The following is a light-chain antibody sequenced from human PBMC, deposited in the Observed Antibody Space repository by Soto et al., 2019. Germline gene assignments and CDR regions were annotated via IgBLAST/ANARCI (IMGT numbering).Light chain of an antibody. J-gene: IGKJ1*01. CDR3: QHYNSYWT. CDR2: KAS. CDR1: QSISSW. V-gene: IGKV1-5*03. Sequence: IQMTQSPSTLAASVGERATITCRASQSISSWLAWYQQKPGKAPKLLIYKASSLESGVPSRLSGSGSGTEFTLTISSLHPDYFSTYYCQHYNSYWTFGQGTKVDIK.